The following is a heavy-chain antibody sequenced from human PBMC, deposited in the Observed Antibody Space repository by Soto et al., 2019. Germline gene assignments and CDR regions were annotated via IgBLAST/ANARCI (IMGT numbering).Heavy chain of an antibody. CDR1: GFSLSTSGVG. J-gene: IGHJ6*03. Sequence: GPTLVNATRTVTLTCTFSGFSLSTSGVGVGWIRQPPGKALEWLALIYWDDDKRYSPSLKSRLTITKDTSKNQVVLTMTNMDPVDTATYYCAHRRNSGYDLGYMDVWGKGTTVTVSS. CDR2: IYWDDDK. CDR3: AHRRNSGYDLGYMDV. D-gene: IGHD5-12*01. V-gene: IGHV2-5*02.